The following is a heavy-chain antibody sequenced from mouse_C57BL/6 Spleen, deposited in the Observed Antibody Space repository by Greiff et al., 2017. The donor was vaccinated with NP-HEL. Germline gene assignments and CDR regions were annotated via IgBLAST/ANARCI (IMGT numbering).Heavy chain of an antibody. J-gene: IGHJ2*01. V-gene: IGHV1-26*01. D-gene: IGHD1-3*01. CDR2: INPNNGGT. CDR1: GYTFTDYY. Sequence: VQLKESGPELVKPGASVKISCKASGYTFTDYYMNWVKQSHGKSLEWIGDINPNNGGTSYNQKFKGKATLTVDKSSSTAYMELRSLTSEDSAVYYCARGLKDYFDYWGQGTTLTVSS. CDR3: ARGLKDYFDY.